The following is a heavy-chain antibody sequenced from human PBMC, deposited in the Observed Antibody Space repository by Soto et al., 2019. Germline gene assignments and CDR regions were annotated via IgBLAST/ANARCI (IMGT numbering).Heavy chain of an antibody. CDR1: GFTFSSYG. CDR2: ISYDGSNK. D-gene: IGHD3-10*01. Sequence: QVQLVESGGGVVQPGRSLRLSCAASGFTFSSYGMHWVRQAPGKGLEWVAVISYDGSNKYYADSVKGRFTISRDNSKNTRYLQMNSLRAEDTAVYYCAKDSGYYFDYWGQGTLVIVSS. V-gene: IGHV3-30*18. J-gene: IGHJ4*02. CDR3: AKDSGYYFDY.